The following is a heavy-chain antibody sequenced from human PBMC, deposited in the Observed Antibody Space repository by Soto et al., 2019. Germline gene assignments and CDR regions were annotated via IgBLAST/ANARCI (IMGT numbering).Heavy chain of an antibody. Sequence: QVQLVESGGGVVQPGRSLRLSCAASGFTFSSYGMHWVRQAPGKGLEWVAVIWYDGSNKYYADSVKGRFTISRDNSKNTLYLERNSLSAEDTVVYYCARDKGGVYSSGWSSWGQGTLVTVSS. D-gene: IGHD6-19*01. CDR3: ARDKGGVYSSGWSS. CDR1: GFTFSSYG. V-gene: IGHV3-33*01. J-gene: IGHJ5*02. CDR2: IWYDGSNK.